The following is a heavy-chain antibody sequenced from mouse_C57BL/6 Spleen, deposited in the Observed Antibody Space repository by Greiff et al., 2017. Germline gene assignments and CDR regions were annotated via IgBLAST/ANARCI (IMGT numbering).Heavy chain of an antibody. CDR3: ARGDYGSSYSFAY. Sequence: EVQLVESEGGLVQPGSSMTLSCTASGFTFSDYYMAWVRQVPEKGLEWVANINYDGSSTYYLDSLKSRFIISRDNAKKILYLQMSSLKSEDTATYYCARGDYGSSYSFAYWGQGTLVTVSA. J-gene: IGHJ3*01. CDR1: GFTFSDYY. CDR2: INYDGSST. D-gene: IGHD1-1*01. V-gene: IGHV5-16*01.